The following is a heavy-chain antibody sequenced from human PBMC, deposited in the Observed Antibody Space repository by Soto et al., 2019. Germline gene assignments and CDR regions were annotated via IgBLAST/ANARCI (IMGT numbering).Heavy chain of an antibody. CDR3: AKGPRGGAGTGNGFDP. CDR1: GFTFDNYA. V-gene: IGHV3-23*01. CDR2: ISGGSATT. D-gene: IGHD6-19*01. Sequence: EVQLLESGGTLVQPGGSLRLSCAASGFTFDNYAMNWVRQAPGKGLEWVSSISGGSATTFYADSVKGRFTISRDNPNNALYLQMNSLRADDTAVYYCAKGPRGGAGTGNGFDPWGQGILVTVSS. J-gene: IGHJ5*02.